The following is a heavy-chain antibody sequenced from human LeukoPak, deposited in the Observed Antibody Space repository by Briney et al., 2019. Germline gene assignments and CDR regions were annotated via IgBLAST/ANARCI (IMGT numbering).Heavy chain of an antibody. V-gene: IGHV3-11*01. Sequence: GGSLRLSCAASGFTFSDYYMTWIRQAPGKGLEWVLYISTGNIIYYADSVKGRFTISRDNAKNSLYLQMSSLRAEDTAVYYCARDRTTYSSSSFDYWGQGTLVTVSS. CDR2: ISTGNII. CDR1: GFTFSDYY. D-gene: IGHD6-6*01. CDR3: ARDRTTYSSSSFDY. J-gene: IGHJ4*02.